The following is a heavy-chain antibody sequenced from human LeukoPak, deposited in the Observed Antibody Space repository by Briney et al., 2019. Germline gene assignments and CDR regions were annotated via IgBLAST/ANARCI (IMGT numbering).Heavy chain of an antibody. CDR2: ISSSSSYI. CDR1: GFTFSSYS. Sequence: GGPLRLSCAASGFTFSSYSMNWVRQAPGKGLEWVSSISSSSSYIYYADSVKGRFTISRDNAKNSLYLQMNSLRAEDTAVYYCARDGSSWYKNGMDVWGKGTTVTVSS. V-gene: IGHV3-21*01. CDR3: ARDGSSWYKNGMDV. D-gene: IGHD6-13*01. J-gene: IGHJ6*04.